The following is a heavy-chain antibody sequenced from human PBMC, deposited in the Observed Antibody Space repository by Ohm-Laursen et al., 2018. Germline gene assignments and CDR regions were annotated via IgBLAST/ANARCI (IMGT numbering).Heavy chain of an antibody. CDR3: ARGGRYYDSSVYYP. CDR2: INPSGGSP. J-gene: IGHJ5*02. Sequence: ASVKVSCKVSGYIFTSYYMHWVRQAPGQGLEWMGIINPSGGSPTYAQKFQGRLTMTRDTSTSTVYMELSSLRSEDSAVYYCARGGRYYDSSVYYPLGQGTLVTVSS. D-gene: IGHD3-22*01. V-gene: IGHV1-46*01. CDR1: GYIFTSYY.